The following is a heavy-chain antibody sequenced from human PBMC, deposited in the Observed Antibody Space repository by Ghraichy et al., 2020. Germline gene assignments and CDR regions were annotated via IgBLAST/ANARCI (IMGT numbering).Heavy chain of an antibody. CDR3: ARYAYLYFDY. J-gene: IGHJ4*02. CDR2: IKQDGNEK. CDR1: EFSFSSYW. V-gene: IGHV3-7*03. Sequence: GGSLRLSCAASEFSFSSYWMSWVRQAPGKGLEWVANIKQDGNEKHYVDSVKGRFTISRDNAKNSLYLQMNSLRAEDTAVYYWARYAYLYFDYWGQGTPVTVSS. D-gene: IGHD2/OR15-2a*01.